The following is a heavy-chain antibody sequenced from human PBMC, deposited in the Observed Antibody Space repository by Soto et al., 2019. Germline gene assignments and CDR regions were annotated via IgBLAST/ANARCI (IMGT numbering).Heavy chain of an antibody. V-gene: IGHV1-2*02. CDR3: AREVRDSDWFDP. J-gene: IGHJ5*02. CDR2: INPNSGST. Sequence: ASVKVSCKVSGYTFTDCYMQWVRQAPGQGLEWMGWINPNSGSTDYAQKFQGRVTMTRDTSISTVYMELSRLKSDDTAVYYCAREVRDSDWFDPWGQGTLVTVSS. CDR1: GYTFTDCY.